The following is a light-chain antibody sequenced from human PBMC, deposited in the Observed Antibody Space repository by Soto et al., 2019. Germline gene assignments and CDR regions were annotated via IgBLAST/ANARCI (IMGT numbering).Light chain of an antibody. CDR2: DAS. CDR3: QQYHSYRT. CDR1: QSISNW. V-gene: IGKV1-5*01. Sequence: DIQMTQSPSTLSASVVDRVTITFRASQSISNWLAWYQQKPGKAPNLLIYDASSLESGVPSRFSGSGSGTEFTLTISSLQPDDFATYYCQQYHSYRTFGQGTKVDIK. J-gene: IGKJ1*01.